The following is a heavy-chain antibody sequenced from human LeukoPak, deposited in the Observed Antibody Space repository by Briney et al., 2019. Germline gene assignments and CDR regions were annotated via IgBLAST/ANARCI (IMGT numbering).Heavy chain of an antibody. D-gene: IGHD6-13*01. J-gene: IGHJ4*02. CDR3: AKGGYSSSWYPFDY. CDR2: ISGSGGST. Sequence: GGSVRLSCAASGFTFSSYAMSWVRQAPGKGLELVSAISGSGGSTYYADSVKGRFTISRDNSKNTLYLQMNSLRAEDTAVYSCAKGGYSSSWYPFDYWGQGTLVTVSS. CDR1: GFTFSSYA. V-gene: IGHV3-23*01.